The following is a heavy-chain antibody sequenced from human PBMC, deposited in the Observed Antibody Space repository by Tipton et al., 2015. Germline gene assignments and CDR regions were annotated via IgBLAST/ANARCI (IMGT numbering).Heavy chain of an antibody. V-gene: IGHV4-4*07. CDR2: IQTSGNT. D-gene: IGHD5-24*01. CDR1: GDSISNYF. J-gene: IGHJ4*02. Sequence: GLVKPSETLSLTCTVPGDSISNYFWSWIRQPAGKGLEWIGRIQTSGNTNYNPSLKSRVTMSADTSKNQFSLKLSSVAAADTATYYCATIERTTETFDCWGQGTLVTVSS. CDR3: ATIERTTETFDC.